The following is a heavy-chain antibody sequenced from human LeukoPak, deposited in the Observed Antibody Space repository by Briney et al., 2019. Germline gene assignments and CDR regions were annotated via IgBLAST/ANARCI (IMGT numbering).Heavy chain of an antibody. D-gene: IGHD2-15*01. CDR3: AREMIVVVAASHYYYYGMDV. V-gene: IGHV4-30-4*01. CDR2: IYYSGST. J-gene: IGHJ6*02. Sequence: SETLSLTCTVSGSSISSGDYYWSWIRQPPGKGLEWIGYIYYSGSTYYNPSLKSRVTISVDTSKNQFSLKLSSVTAADTAVYYCAREMIVVVAASHYYYYGMDVWGQGTTVTVSS. CDR1: GSSISSGDYY.